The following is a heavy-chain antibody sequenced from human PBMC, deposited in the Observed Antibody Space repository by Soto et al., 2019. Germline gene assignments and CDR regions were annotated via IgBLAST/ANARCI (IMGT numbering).Heavy chain of an antibody. D-gene: IGHD3-3*01. V-gene: IGHV4-30-4*01. Sequence: QVQLQESGPGLVKPSQTLSLTCTVSGGSISSGDYYWSWIRQPPGKGLEWIGYIYYSGSTYYNPSLKSRVTIAVDSSKNKSSLKLSSVTAADTAVYYCARASVPSGRGSSSDYWGQGTLVTVSS. CDR2: IYYSGST. CDR3: ARASVPSGRGSSSDY. CDR1: GGSISSGDYY. J-gene: IGHJ4*02.